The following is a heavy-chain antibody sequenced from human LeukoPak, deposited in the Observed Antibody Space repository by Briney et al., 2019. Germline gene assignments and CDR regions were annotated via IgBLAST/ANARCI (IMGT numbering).Heavy chain of an antibody. V-gene: IGHV3-23*01. CDR2: ISGSGGST. Sequence: HPGGSLRLSCAASGFTFSSYAMSWVRQAPGKGLEWVSAISGSGGSTYYADSVKGRFTISRDNSKNTLYLQMNSLRAEDTAVYYCPKLGDIVLMVYAFYFDYWGQGTLVTVSS. J-gene: IGHJ4*02. D-gene: IGHD2-8*01. CDR1: GFTFSSYA. CDR3: PKLGDIVLMVYAFYFDY.